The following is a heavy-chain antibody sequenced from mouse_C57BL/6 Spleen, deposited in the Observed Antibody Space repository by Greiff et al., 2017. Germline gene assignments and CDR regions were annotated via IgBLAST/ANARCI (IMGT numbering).Heavy chain of an antibody. Sequence: QVQLKQPGAELVKPGASVTLSCKASGYTFTSYWMHWVKQRPGPGLEWIGMIHPNSGSTNYNEKFKSKATLTVDKSSSTAYMQLSSLTSEDSAVYYCASGGFYDVDYWGQGTTLTVSS. CDR3: ASGGFYDVDY. CDR2: IHPNSGST. CDR1: GYTFTSYW. J-gene: IGHJ2*01. D-gene: IGHD2-12*01. V-gene: IGHV1-64*01.